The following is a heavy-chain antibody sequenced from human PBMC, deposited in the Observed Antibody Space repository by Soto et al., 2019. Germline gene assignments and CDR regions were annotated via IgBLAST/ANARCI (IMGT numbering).Heavy chain of an antibody. CDR3: AKDEDGDYLLDAFDM. D-gene: IGHD4-17*01. J-gene: IGHJ3*02. V-gene: IGHV3-30*18. CDR1: GFTFSSYG. CDR2: ISYDGSDK. Sequence: QEQLVESGGGVVQPGRSLRLSCAASGFTFSSYGMNWVRQAPGKGLEWVAVISYDGSDKYYADSVKGRFTISRDSSKNTLYLQMNSLRAEDTAVYYCAKDEDGDYLLDAFDMWGQGTMVTVSS.